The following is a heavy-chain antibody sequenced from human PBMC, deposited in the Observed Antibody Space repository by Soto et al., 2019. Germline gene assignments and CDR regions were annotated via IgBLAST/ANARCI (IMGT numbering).Heavy chain of an antibody. V-gene: IGHV1-69*06. CDR1: EDTFRNYA. J-gene: IGHJ2*01. D-gene: IGHD3-22*01. CDR2: IIPIFGTA. CDR3: ASTKYDSSAYYYWYLGL. Sequence: QVELVQSGAEVKKPGSSVKVSCQASEDTFRNYAISWVRQAPGQGLEWMGGIIPIFGTANHAQKFQGSVTINAVTSANTLYLELSSLRSEDTAVYYCASTKYDSSAYYYWYLGLWGRGTLVTVSS.